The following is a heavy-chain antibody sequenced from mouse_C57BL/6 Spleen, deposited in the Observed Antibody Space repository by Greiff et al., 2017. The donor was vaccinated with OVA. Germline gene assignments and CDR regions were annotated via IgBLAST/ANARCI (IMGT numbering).Heavy chain of an antibody. J-gene: IGHJ4*01. CDR2: INPYNGDT. CDR1: GYSFTGYF. Sequence: EVQLQQSGPELVKPGDSVQISCKASGYSFTGYFMNWVMQSHGKSLEWIGRINPYNGDTFYNQKFKGKATLTVDKSSSTAHMELRSLTSEDSAVYYCARRVHYYGSSWAMDYWGQGTSVTVSS. D-gene: IGHD1-1*01. V-gene: IGHV1-20*01. CDR3: ARRVHYYGSSWAMDY.